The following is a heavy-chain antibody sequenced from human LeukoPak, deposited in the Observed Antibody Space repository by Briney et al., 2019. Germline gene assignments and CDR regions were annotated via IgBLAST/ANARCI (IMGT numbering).Heavy chain of an antibody. D-gene: IGHD6-13*01. V-gene: IGHV4-59*08. CDR2: IYYSGST. Sequence: SETLSLTCTVSGGSISSYYWSWIRQPPGKGLEWIGYIYYSGSTNYNPSLKSRVTISVDTSKDQFSLKLSSVIAADTAVYYCARGGSSWYVSPNFDYWGQGTLVTVSS. CDR3: ARGGSSWYVSPNFDY. CDR1: GGSISSYY. J-gene: IGHJ4*02.